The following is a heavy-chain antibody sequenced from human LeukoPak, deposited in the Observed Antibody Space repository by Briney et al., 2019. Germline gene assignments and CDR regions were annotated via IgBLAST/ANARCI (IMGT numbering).Heavy chain of an antibody. CDR2: IHYSGST. CDR1: GDSIRSYS. V-gene: IGHV4-59*08. D-gene: IGHD2-15*01. J-gene: IGHJ4*02. Sequence: PSETLSLTCTVSGDSIRSYSWSWIRQPPGKGLEWIGYIHYSGSTNYNPSLKSRVTISVDTSKNQFSLKLSSVTAADTAVYYCARRICSGGSCSLDYWGQGTLVTVSS. CDR3: ARRICSGGSCSLDY.